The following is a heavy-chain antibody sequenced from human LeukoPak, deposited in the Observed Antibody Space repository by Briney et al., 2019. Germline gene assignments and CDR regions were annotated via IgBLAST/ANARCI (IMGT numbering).Heavy chain of an antibody. V-gene: IGHV3-74*01. J-gene: IGHJ4*02. CDR1: GFTYGNYL. Sequence: GGSLRLSCAASGFTYGNYLMHWVRQAPGKGLVWVSRISPDGRSTNYADFVKGRFAVSRDNAMNTVYLQMNSLRTEDTAVYYCVRGASGGHYVIDYWGQGTLVTVSS. D-gene: IGHD1-26*01. CDR2: ISPDGRST. CDR3: VRGASGGHYVIDY.